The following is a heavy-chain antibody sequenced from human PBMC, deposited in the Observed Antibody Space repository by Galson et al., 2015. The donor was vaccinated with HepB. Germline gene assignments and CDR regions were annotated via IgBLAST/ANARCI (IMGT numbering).Heavy chain of an antibody. CDR2: IYYSGST. J-gene: IGHJ3*02. CDR3: ARGSITMVRGVQRAFDI. Sequence: TLSLTYTVSGGSISSGYYYWSWIRQPPGKGLELIGYIYYSGSTYYNPSLKSRVAISVDTSKNQFSLKLSSVTAADTAVYYCARGSITMVRGVQRAFDIWGQGTMVTVSS. V-gene: IGHV4-30-4*01. CDR1: GGSISSGYYY. D-gene: IGHD3-10*01.